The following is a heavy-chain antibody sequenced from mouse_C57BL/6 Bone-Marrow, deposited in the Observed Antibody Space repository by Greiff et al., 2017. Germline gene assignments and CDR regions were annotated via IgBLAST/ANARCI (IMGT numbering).Heavy chain of an antibody. J-gene: IGHJ2*01. D-gene: IGHD2-4*01. CDR2: INPSSGYT. V-gene: IGHV1-7*01. Sequence: VHLVESGAELAKPGASVKLSCKASGYTFTSYWMHWVKQRPGQGLEWIGYINPSSGYTKYNQKFKDKATLTADKYSSTAYMQLSSLTYEDSAVYYCARSGLDLVDYGGQGTTLTVSS. CDR3: ARSGLDLVDY. CDR1: GYTFTSYW.